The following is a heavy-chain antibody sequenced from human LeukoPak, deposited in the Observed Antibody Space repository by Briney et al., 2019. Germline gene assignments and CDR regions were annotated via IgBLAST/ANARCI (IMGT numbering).Heavy chain of an antibody. CDR3: ATDGSARDIDN. V-gene: IGHV3-33*01. J-gene: IGHJ4*02. D-gene: IGHD1-26*01. Sequence: GGSLRLSCATSGFTFWKYGIHWVRQAPGKGRECVAIAWKDGRTTHHAHSVKGRFSISRDNSKNTLYLQMNSLRDEDTAVYYCATDGSARDIDNWGRGTLVTVSA. CDR2: AWKDGRTT. CDR1: GFTFWKYG.